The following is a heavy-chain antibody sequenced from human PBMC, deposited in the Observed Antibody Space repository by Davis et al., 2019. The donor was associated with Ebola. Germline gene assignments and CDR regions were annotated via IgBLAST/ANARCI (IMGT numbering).Heavy chain of an antibody. Sequence: PGGSLRLSCAASGFTFTRDWMTWLRQAPGKGLEWVSCISSSGSSIFYADSVKGRFTISRDNAKNSLYLQMNSLRAEDTAVYSCARDYDFWSGHYGMDVWGQGTTVTVSS. V-gene: IGHV3-48*04. D-gene: IGHD3-3*01. CDR1: GFTFTRDW. J-gene: IGHJ6*02. CDR3: ARDYDFWSGHYGMDV. CDR2: ISSSGSSI.